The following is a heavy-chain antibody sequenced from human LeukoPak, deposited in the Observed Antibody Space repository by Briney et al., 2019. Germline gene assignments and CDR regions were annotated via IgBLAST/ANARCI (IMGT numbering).Heavy chain of an antibody. CDR1: GFTFSSYE. D-gene: IGHD3-10*01. CDR2: ISSSGSTK. V-gene: IGHV3-48*03. CDR3: AREMGLFLVRGVIDY. Sequence: GGSLRLSCAASGFTFSSYEMNWVRQAPGKGLEWVSYISSSGSTKYYADSVKGRFTISRDNAKNSLYLQMNSLRAEDTAMYYCAREMGLFLVRGVIDYWGQGTLVTVSS. J-gene: IGHJ4*02.